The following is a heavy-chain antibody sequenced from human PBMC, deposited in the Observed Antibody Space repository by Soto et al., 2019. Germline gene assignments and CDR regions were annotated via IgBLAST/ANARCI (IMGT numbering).Heavy chain of an antibody. V-gene: IGHV4-31*03. CDR2: IYYSGST. CDR3: AGIRYFDWYFDY. J-gene: IGHJ4*02. D-gene: IGHD3-9*01. CDR1: GGSISSGGYY. Sequence: TSETLSLTCTVSGGSISSGGYYWSWIRQHPGKGLEWIGYIYYSGSTYYNPSLKSRVTISVDTSKNQFSLKLSSVTAADTAVYYCAGIRYFDWYFDYWGQGTLVTVSS.